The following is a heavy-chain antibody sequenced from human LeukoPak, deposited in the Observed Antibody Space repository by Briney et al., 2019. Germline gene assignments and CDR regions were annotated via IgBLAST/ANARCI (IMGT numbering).Heavy chain of an antibody. Sequence: GASVKVSCKASGYTFTSYYMHWVRQAPGQGLEWTGIINPSGGSTSYAQKFQGRVTMTRDTSTSTVYMELSSLRSEDTAVYYCARDEPHCSGGSCYSGGLFDYWGQGTLVTVSS. J-gene: IGHJ4*02. CDR1: GYTFTSYY. CDR3: ARDEPHCSGGSCYSGGLFDY. V-gene: IGHV1-46*01. CDR2: INPSGGST. D-gene: IGHD2-15*01.